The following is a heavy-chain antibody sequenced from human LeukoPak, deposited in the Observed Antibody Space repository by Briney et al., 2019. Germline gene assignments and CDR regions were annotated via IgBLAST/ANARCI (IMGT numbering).Heavy chain of an antibody. CDR1: GGTFSSYA. J-gene: IGHJ4*02. V-gene: IGHV1-69*13. CDR2: IIPIFGTA. D-gene: IGHD4-17*01. Sequence: SVKVYCKASGGTFSSYAISWVRQAPGQGLEWMGGIIPIFGTANYAQKFQGRVTMTADESTSTAYMELSSLRSEDTAVYYCARGRVRGDYGDWYYFDYWGQGTLVTVSS. CDR3: ARGRVRGDYGDWYYFDY.